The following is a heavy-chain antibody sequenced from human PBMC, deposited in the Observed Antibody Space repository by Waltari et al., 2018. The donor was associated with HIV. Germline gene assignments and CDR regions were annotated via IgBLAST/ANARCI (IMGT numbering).Heavy chain of an antibody. CDR2: IYSGVGT. Sequence: EVQLVESGGGLVQLGGSLRLSCAAPGFTLSSNFMSWVRQAPGKGLEWVSVIYSGVGTYYADSVKGRFTISRDNSKNTLYLQMNSLRAEDTAVYYCARVPRGPYGMDVWGQGTTVTVSS. V-gene: IGHV3-66*01. CDR3: ARVPRGPYGMDV. J-gene: IGHJ6*02. CDR1: GFTLSSNF.